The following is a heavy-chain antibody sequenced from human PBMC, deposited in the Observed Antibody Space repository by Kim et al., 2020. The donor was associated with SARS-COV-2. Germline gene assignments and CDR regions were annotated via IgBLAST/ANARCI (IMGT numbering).Heavy chain of an antibody. D-gene: IGHD1-26*01. CDR3: TTGDGGGYFDY. Sequence: GGSLRLSCAASGFTFSNHAMHWVRQAPGKGLEWVAVIAYDGSNTYYADSVKGPFTISTDNSKNTLYLQMNSLRAEGTAVYYCTTGDGGGYFDYWGQGTLVTVSS. CDR1: GFTFSNHA. CDR2: IAYDGSNT. J-gene: IGHJ4*02. V-gene: IGHV3-30-3*01.